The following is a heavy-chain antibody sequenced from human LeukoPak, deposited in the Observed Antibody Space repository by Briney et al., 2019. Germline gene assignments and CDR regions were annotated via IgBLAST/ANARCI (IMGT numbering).Heavy chain of an antibody. CDR1: GASITTYY. V-gene: IGHV4-59*01. CDR3: ARGGGISSSPLDFDY. J-gene: IGHJ4*02. CDR2: ISYSGST. D-gene: IGHD6-6*01. Sequence: SETLSLTCTVSGASITTYYWSWLRQPPGEGLEWIGYISYSGSTNYNPSLKSRVTISIDTSKNQFSLKLTSVTAADTALYYCARGGGISSSPLDFDYWGQGTLVTVSS.